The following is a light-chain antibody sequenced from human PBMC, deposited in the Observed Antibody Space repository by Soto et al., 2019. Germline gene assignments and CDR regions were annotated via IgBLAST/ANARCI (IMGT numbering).Light chain of an antibody. CDR3: QAWDSSTYV. V-gene: IGLV3-1*01. CDR1: KLGDKY. Sequence: SYYLTQQPSVSVSPGQTASITCSGDKLGDKYACWYQQKPGQSPVLVIYQDSKRPSGIPERFSGSNSGNTATLTISGTQAMDEADYYCQAWDSSTYVFGTGTKVTVL. CDR2: QDS. J-gene: IGLJ1*01.